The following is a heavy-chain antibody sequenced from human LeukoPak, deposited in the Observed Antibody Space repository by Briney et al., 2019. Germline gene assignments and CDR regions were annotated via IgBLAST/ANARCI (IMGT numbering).Heavy chain of an antibody. J-gene: IGHJ3*02. CDR3: ARDCVFSTHCMYDDAFDI. CDR1: GYTFTDYY. CDR2: INPNTGDT. D-gene: IGHD2-8*01. Sequence: ASVTVSCEASGYTFTDYYMNWIRQAPGEGLEWMGCINPNTGDTNHAQKFRGRVIMTSDTSISTAYMELSGLRSDDTAMYYCARDCVFSTHCMYDDAFDIWGQGTTVTVS. V-gene: IGHV1-2*02.